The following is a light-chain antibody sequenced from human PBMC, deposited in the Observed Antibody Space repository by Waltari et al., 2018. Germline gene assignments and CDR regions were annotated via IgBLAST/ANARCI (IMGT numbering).Light chain of an antibody. J-gene: IGLJ3*02. Sequence: QTVGTQEPSLSVSPGGTVTLTCALSSGSLSTTYSAPWYQQTPGQAPRTLVYKANARSSGVPDRFSGSILGNTAALTITGAQADDESDYYCALYMGSGIWVFGGGTRLTVL. CDR2: KAN. V-gene: IGLV8-61*01. CDR1: SGSLSTTYS. CDR3: ALYMGSGIWV.